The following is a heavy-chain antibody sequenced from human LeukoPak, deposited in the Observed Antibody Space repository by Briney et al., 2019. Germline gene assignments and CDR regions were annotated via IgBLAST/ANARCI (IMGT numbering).Heavy chain of an antibody. CDR1: GLTVSGNF. Sequence: PGGSLRLSCSVSGLTVSGNFMSWVRQAPGKGVQWVSVIDGSGNTFYADPLKGRITTSRDNSKSTVYLQMNSLRAEDTAVYYCAREEGYSRTFDVWGQGTTVTVSS. D-gene: IGHD6-13*01. V-gene: IGHV3-66*01. CDR3: AREEGYSRTFDV. CDR2: IDGSGNT. J-gene: IGHJ6*02.